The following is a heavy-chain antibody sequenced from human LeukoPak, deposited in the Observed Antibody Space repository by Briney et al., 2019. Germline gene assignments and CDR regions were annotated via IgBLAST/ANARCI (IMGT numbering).Heavy chain of an antibody. D-gene: IGHD2-2*01. CDR2: ISAYNSNT. CDR3: AREDIVLLPAAKGVYGMDV. CDR1: GYTFTSYG. V-gene: IGHV1-18*01. J-gene: IGHJ6*02. Sequence: GASVKVSCKASGYTFTSYGISWVRQAPGQGLEWMGWISAYNSNTNYAQKLQGRVTMTTDTSTSTAYMELRSLRSDDSAVYYCAREDIVLLPAAKGVYGMDVWGQGTTVTVSS.